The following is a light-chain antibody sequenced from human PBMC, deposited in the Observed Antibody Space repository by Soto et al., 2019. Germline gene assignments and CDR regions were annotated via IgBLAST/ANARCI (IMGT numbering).Light chain of an antibody. V-gene: IGKV3-20*01. CDR2: GAS. CDR3: QQYCSSPRWT. CDR1: QSVSSSY. J-gene: IGKJ1*01. Sequence: EIVLTQSPGTLSLSPGERATLSCRASQSVSSSYLAWYQQKPGQAPRLLIYGASSRATGIPDRFSGSGSGTDFTLPISRLEPEDVAVYYCQQYCSSPRWTFGQGTKVEIK.